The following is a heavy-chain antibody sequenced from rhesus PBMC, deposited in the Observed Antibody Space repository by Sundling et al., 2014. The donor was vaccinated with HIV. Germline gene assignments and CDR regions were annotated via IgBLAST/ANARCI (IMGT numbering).Heavy chain of an antibody. J-gene: IGHJ6*01. CDR3: AIGGDGSSHWASYYGLDS. V-gene: IGHV4S10*01. CDR1: GGSISDTYR. CDR2: IYGTSTST. Sequence: QVQLQESGPGLVKPSETLSLTCAVSGGSISDTYRWSWIRQPPGKGLEWIGYIYGTSTSTNYNPSLKSRVTISRDTSKNQFSLKLSSVTAADTAVYYCAIGGDGSSHWASYYGLDSWGQGVVVTVSS. D-gene: IGHD4-29*01.